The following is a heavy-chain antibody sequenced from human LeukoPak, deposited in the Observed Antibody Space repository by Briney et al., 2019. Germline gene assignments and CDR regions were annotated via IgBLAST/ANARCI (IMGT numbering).Heavy chain of an antibody. V-gene: IGHV3-21*01. CDR3: ARAHNWKYGSFDF. CDR2: ITSTSSNI. CDR1: GFTLSSYT. Sequence: GGSLTLSCAASGFTLSSYTMNWVRQAPGKGLEWASSITSTSSNIFYADSVKGRFTISRDNAKNSLYLQMNSLRAEDTAVYYCARAHNWKYGSFDFWGQGTLVTVSS. D-gene: IGHD1-7*01. J-gene: IGHJ4*02.